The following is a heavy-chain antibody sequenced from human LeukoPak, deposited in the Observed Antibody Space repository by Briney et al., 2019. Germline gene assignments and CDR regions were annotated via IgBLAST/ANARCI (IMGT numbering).Heavy chain of an antibody. J-gene: IGHJ5*02. Sequence: ASETLSLTCAVYGGSFSGHYWSWIRQPPGKGLEWIGEINHSGSTNYNPSLKSRVTISVDTSKNQFSLKLSSVTAADTAVYYCADRVVVVAANYQGWFDPWGQGTLVTVSS. V-gene: IGHV4-34*01. CDR1: GGSFSGHY. CDR2: INHSGST. CDR3: ADRVVVVAANYQGWFDP. D-gene: IGHD2-15*01.